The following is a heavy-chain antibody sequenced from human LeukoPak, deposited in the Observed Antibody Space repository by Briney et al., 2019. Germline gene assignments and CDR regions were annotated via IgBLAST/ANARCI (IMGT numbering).Heavy chain of an antibody. J-gene: IGHJ4*02. Sequence: GGSLRLSCAASGFTFSSYSMNWVRQAPGKGLEWVSSISSSSSYIYYADSVKGRFTISRDNAKNSLYLQMNSLRVEDTAVYYCARDPSYYYDSSGSHWGQGTLVTVSS. CDR3: ARDPSYYYDSSGSH. CDR1: GFTFSSYS. V-gene: IGHV3-21*01. CDR2: ISSSSSYI. D-gene: IGHD3-22*01.